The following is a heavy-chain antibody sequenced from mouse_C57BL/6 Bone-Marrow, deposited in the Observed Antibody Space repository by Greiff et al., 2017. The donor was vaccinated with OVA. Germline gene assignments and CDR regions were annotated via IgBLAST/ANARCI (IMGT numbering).Heavy chain of an antibody. V-gene: IGHV5-15*01. CDR1: GFTFSDYG. CDR2: ISNLAYSI. CDR3: ARLEGAAY. Sequence: EVMLVESGGGLVQPGGSLKLSCAASGFTFSDYGMAWVRQAPRKGPEWVAFISNLAYSIYYADTVTGRFTISRENAQNTLYLEMSSLRSEDTAMYYCARLEGAAYWGQGTLVTVSA. J-gene: IGHJ3*01.